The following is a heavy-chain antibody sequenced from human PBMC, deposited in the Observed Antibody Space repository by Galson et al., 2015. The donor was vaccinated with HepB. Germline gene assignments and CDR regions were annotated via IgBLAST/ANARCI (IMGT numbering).Heavy chain of an antibody. CDR1: GFSFSSSD. D-gene: IGHD4-11*01. Sequence: SLRLSCAASGFSFSSSDMSWVRQAPGKGLQWVSTISASGRSTYYADSVRGRFTISTDKSKNRLYLQMNSLRAEDTAVYYCAKDRVNNGMDVWGQGTTVSVSS. CDR2: ISASGRST. CDR3: AKDRVNNGMDV. V-gene: IGHV3-23*01. J-gene: IGHJ6*02.